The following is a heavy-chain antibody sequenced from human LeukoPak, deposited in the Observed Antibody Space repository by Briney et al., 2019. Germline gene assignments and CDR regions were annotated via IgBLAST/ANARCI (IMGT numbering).Heavy chain of an antibody. Sequence: PGGSLRLSCAASGFTFSSYEMNWVRQAPGKGLEWVSYISSSSSTIYYADSVKGRFTISRDNAKNSLYLQMNSLRAEDTAVYYCARDPDGDYYYYYMDVWGKGTTVTVSS. CDR2: ISSSSSTI. J-gene: IGHJ6*03. CDR1: GFTFSSYE. V-gene: IGHV3-48*01. CDR3: ARDPDGDYYYYYMDV. D-gene: IGHD4-17*01.